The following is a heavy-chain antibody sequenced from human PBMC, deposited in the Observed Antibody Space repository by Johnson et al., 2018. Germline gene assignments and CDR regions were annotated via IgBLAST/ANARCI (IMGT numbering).Heavy chain of an antibody. CDR2: ISSDGNKK. Sequence: VQLVESGGGVVQPGRSLGLSCAASGFTFSNYPVPWVRQAPGKGLEWVAVISSDGNKKYYADSVKGRFTISRDNSKNTLNLQMNSLRLEDTAVFYCAREAQPTRDGFDIWGQGTMVTVSS. V-gene: IGHV3-30*04. J-gene: IGHJ3*02. CDR3: AREAQPTRDGFDI. CDR1: GFTFSNYP.